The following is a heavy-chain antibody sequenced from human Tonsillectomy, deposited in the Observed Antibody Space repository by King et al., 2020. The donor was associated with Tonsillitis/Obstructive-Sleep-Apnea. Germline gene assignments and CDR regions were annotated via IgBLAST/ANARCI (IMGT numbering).Heavy chain of an antibody. V-gene: IGHV3-33*01. D-gene: IGHD3-22*01. CDR3: SRVTYYYDRSGPDLPDY. J-gene: IGHJ4*02. CDR2: IWYDGSNK. CDR1: GFTFSSYG. Sequence: VQLVQSGGGVVQPGRSLRLSCAASGFTFSSYGMHWVRQAPGKGLEGVAVIWYDGSNKYYAGSVKGRFTISRDNSKNTLYLQMNSLRAEDTAVYYWSRVTYYYDRSGPDLPDYWGQGTLVTVSS.